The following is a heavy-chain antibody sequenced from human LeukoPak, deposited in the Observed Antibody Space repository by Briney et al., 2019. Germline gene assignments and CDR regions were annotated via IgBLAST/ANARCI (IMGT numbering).Heavy chain of an antibody. CDR1: GGSISSGGYY. V-gene: IGHV4-31*03. CDR3: THSSSRYYYYGMDA. J-gene: IGHJ6*02. D-gene: IGHD6-6*01. CDR2: IYYSGST. Sequence: SETLSLTCTVSGGSISSGGYYWSWIRQHPGKGLEWIGYIYYSGSTYYNPSLKSRVTISVDTSKNQFSLKLSSVTAADTAVYYCTHSSSRYYYYGMDAWGQGTTVTVSS.